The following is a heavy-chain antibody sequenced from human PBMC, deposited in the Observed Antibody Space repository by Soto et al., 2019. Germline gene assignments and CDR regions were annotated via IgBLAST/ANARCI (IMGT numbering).Heavy chain of an antibody. D-gene: IGHD3-3*01. CDR1: GGSIRSYY. V-gene: IGHV4-4*07. CDR2: IYTSGST. J-gene: IGHJ6*02. Sequence: QVQLQESGPGLVKPSETLSLTCNVSGGSIRSYYWSWVRQPAGKPLEWIGRIYTSGSTNYNPSLKSRVSMSVDTSKNQFSLEVTSVTAADTAVYYCAREAASGFGMDVWGLGTTVTVSS. CDR3: AREAASGFGMDV.